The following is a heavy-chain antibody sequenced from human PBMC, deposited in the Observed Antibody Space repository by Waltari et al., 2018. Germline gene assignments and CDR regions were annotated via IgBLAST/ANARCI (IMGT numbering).Heavy chain of an antibody. CDR3: ARNRELRAFDY. D-gene: IGHD1-26*01. Sequence: QVQLQESGPGLVKPSQTRSPTCTVSGGSISSGSYYWTWIRQPAGKGLEWIGRIYTSGRTNYNPSLKSRVTISVDTSKNQFSLKLSSVTAADTAVYYCARNRELRAFDYWGQGTLVTVSS. CDR2: IYTSGRT. J-gene: IGHJ4*02. V-gene: IGHV4-61*02. CDR1: GGSISSGSYY.